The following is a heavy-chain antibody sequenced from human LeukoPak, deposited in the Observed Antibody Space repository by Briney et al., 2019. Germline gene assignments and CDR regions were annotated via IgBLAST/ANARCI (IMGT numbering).Heavy chain of an antibody. V-gene: IGHV4-59*08. D-gene: IGHD1-1*01. J-gene: IGHJ4*02. CDR2: IYYSGST. CDR3: ARGMYNWNGVVLDYFDY. Sequence: PSETLSLTCTVSGGSISSYYWSWLRQPPGKGLEWIGYIYYSGSTNYNPSLKSRVTISVDTSKNQFSLKLSSVTAADTAVYYCARGMYNWNGVVLDYFDYWGQGTLVTVSS. CDR1: GGSISSYY.